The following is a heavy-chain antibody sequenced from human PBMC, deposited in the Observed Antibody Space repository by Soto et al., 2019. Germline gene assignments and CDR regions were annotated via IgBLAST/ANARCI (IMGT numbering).Heavy chain of an antibody. J-gene: IGHJ4*02. V-gene: IGHV4-31*03. CDR3: ARGTFDSSGYYLLYYFDY. CDR2: IYYSGST. D-gene: IGHD3-22*01. Sequence: QVQLQESGPGLVKPSQTLSLTCTVSGGSISSGGYYWSWIRQHPGKGLEWIGYIYYSGSTYYNPSLKSRVTISVDTSKNQFSLKLSSVTAADTAVYYCARGTFDSSGYYLLYYFDYWGQGTLVTVSS. CDR1: GGSISSGGYY.